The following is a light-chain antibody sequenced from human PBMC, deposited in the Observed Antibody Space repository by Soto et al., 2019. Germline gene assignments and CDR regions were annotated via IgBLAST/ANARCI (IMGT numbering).Light chain of an antibody. V-gene: IGKV1-33*01. CDR3: QQYENRPYT. CDR1: QVITNY. Sequence: DIQLTQSASSLSASVGDRVTITCQASQVITNYLNWYQQKPGKAPKLLIYDISTLEIGVPSRFGGSGSGTHFTFTITGLQPEDIATYYCQQYENRPYTFGQGTKLEI. J-gene: IGKJ2*01. CDR2: DIS.